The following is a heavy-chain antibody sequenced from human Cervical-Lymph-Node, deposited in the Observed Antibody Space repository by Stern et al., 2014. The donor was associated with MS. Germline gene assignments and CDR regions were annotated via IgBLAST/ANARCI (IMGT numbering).Heavy chain of an antibody. J-gene: IGHJ4*02. Sequence: EVQLVESGAEVKKPGESLKISCKGSGYTFSNSWIGWVRQMPGRGLEWMGISYPGDSDTRYSPSFQGQITISADKSISTAYLQWNSLKASDTAIFYCARGSAGAGAFFDYWGQGTLVTVSS. D-gene: IGHD2-8*02. CDR1: GYTFSNSW. CDR2: SYPGDSDT. CDR3: ARGSAGAGAFFDY. V-gene: IGHV5-51*01.